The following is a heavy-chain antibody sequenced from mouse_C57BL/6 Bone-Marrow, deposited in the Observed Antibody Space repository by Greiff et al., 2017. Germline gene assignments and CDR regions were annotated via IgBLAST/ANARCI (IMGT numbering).Heavy chain of an antibody. D-gene: IGHD2-4*01. J-gene: IGHJ3*01. CDR3: ASDGYDYDWFAY. CDR1: GYTFTSYG. Sequence: QVQLQQSGAELARPGASVKLSCKASGYTFTSYGISWVKQRTGQGLEWIGEIYPRSGNTYYNEKFKGKATLTADKSSSTAYMELRSLTSEDSAVYFCASDGYDYDWFAYWGQGTLVTVSA. CDR2: IYPRSGNT. V-gene: IGHV1-81*01.